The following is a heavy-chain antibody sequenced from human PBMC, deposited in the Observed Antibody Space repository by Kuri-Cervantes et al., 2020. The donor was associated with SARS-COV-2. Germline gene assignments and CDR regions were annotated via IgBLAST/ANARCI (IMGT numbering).Heavy chain of an antibody. J-gene: IGHJ6*03. D-gene: IGHD1-7*01. V-gene: IGHV1-8*01. CDR1: GYTFRNND. CDR3: ARGVRGNWDSQHNYYYYMDV. CDR2: VNPDNGRA. Sequence: ASVKVSCKASGYTFRNNDINWVRQAPGQGLEWVGWVNPDNGRAGFAEKFQGRVTISSDTYTNTVYLDLYSLRSGDTAVYYCARGVRGNWDSQHNYYYYMDVWGKGTTVTVSS.